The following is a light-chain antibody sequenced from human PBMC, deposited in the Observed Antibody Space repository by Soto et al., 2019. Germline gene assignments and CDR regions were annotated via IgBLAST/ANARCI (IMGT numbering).Light chain of an antibody. V-gene: IGLV2-8*01. J-gene: IGLJ1*01. CDR2: EVT. CDR3: SSYAGSNNWN. Sequence: QSALTQPPSASGSPGQSVTISCTGTSSDVGSFNYVSWYQQHPGKAPKLMIYEVTKRPSGVPDRFSGSKSGNTASLTVSGLQGEDEADYYCSSYAGSNNWNFGTGTKLTVL. CDR1: SSDVGSFNY.